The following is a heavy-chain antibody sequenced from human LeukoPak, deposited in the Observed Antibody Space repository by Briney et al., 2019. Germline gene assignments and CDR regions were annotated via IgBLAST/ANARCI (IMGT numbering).Heavy chain of an antibody. V-gene: IGHV1-2*02. CDR1: GYTCTGYY. CDR2: INPNSGGT. Sequence: ASVKVSCKASGYTCTGYYMHWVRQAPGQGLEWMGWINPNSGGTNYAQKFQGRVTMTRDTSISTAYMELSRLRSDDTAVYYCARNPSITGTTENYYYYYMDVWGKGTTVTVSS. D-gene: IGHD1-7*01. J-gene: IGHJ6*03. CDR3: ARNPSITGTTENYYYYYMDV.